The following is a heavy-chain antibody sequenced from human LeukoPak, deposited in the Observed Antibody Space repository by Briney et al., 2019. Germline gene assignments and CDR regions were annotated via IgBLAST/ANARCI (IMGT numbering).Heavy chain of an antibody. Sequence: GGSLRLSCAASGFTFSSYAMHWVRQAPGKGLDWVAFIRYDGSDKYYSDSVKGRFTISRDDSKNTLYLQMNSLRAEDTAVYYCAKAPSGSPPFDYWGQETLVTVSS. CDR2: IRYDGSDK. D-gene: IGHD1-26*01. CDR1: GFTFSSYA. CDR3: AKAPSGSPPFDY. V-gene: IGHV3-30*02. J-gene: IGHJ4*02.